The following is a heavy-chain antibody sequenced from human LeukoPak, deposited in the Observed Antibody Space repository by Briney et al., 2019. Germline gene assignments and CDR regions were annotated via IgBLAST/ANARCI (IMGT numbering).Heavy chain of an antibody. V-gene: IGHV4-38-2*02. J-gene: IGHJ4*02. Sequence: SETLSLTCTVSGYSISSGYYWGWIRQPPGKGLEWIGSIYYSGKTYYNPSLKSRITISLDTSKNQFSLKLSSVTAADTAVYYCATRTPSGWYFDYWGQGTLVTVSS. CDR3: ATRTPSGWYFDY. D-gene: IGHD6-19*01. CDR2: IYYSGKT. CDR1: GYSISSGYY.